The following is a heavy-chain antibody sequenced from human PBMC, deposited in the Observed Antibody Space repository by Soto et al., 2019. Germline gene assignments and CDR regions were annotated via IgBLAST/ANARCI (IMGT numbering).Heavy chain of an antibody. Sequence: GGSLRLSCITSGFTFSSYPMSWVRQAPGKGLEWVSGIGTGGTPYYADSVKGRFTISRDNSKNTLYLQMSGLRAEDTAVYYCAKKGGVHLFDYWGQGILVTVSS. V-gene: IGHV3-23*01. J-gene: IGHJ4*02. CDR3: AKKGGVHLFDY. CDR1: GFTFSSYP. CDR2: IGTGGTP. D-gene: IGHD1-26*01.